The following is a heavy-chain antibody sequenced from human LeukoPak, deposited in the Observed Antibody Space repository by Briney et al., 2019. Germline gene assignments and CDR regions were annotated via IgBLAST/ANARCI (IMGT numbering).Heavy chain of an antibody. CDR1: GGSVSSNSAA. CDR2: TYYRSKWYY. J-gene: IGHJ3*02. V-gene: IGHV6-1*01. D-gene: IGHD3-22*01. Sequence: SQTLSLTCAISGGSVSSNSAAWNWIRQSPSRGLEWLGRTYYRSKWYYDYAESVKSRITINPDTSKNQFSLQLNSVTPEDTAVYYCARFYYDTSGHGAFDIWGQGTMVTVSS. CDR3: ARFYYDTSGHGAFDI.